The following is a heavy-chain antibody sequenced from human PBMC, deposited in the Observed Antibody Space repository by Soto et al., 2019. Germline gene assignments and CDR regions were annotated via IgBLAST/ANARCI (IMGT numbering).Heavy chain of an antibody. J-gene: IGHJ4*02. CDR3: ASRVWFGELFTDY. V-gene: IGHV4-4*02. D-gene: IGHD3-10*01. Sequence: SETLSLTCAVSGGSISSSNWWSWVRQPPGKGLEWIGEIYHSGSTNYNPSLKSRVTISVDKSKNQFSLKLSSVTAADTAVYYCASRVWFGELFTDYWGQGTLVTVSS. CDR1: GGSISSSNW. CDR2: IYHSGST.